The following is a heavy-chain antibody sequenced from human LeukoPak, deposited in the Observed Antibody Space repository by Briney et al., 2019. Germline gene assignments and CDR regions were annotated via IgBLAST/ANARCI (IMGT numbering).Heavy chain of an antibody. J-gene: IGHJ4*02. V-gene: IGHV1-2*02. CDR2: INPNSGGT. CDR3: AREAKYRYSSGWYVY. Sequence: ASVKVSCKASGYTFTGYYMHWVRQAPGQGLEWMGWINPNSGGTNYAQKFQGRVTMTRDTSISTAYMELSRLRSDDTAVYYCAREAKYRYSSGWYVYWGQGTLVTVSS. D-gene: IGHD6-19*01. CDR1: GYTFTGYY.